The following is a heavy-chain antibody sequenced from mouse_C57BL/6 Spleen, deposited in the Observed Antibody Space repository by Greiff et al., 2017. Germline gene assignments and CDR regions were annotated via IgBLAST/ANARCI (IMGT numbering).Heavy chain of an antibody. D-gene: IGHD2-1*01. CDR1: GFTFSDYG. J-gene: IGHJ2*01. V-gene: IGHV5-17*01. CDR2: ISSGSSTI. CDR3: ARDYYGNSFLDY. Sequence: VQLQQSGGGLVKPGGSLKLSCAASGFTFSDYGMHWVRQAPEKGLEWVAYISSGSSTIYYADTVKGRFTISRDNAKNTLFLQMTSLRSEDTAMYYCARDYYGNSFLDYWGQGTTLTVSS.